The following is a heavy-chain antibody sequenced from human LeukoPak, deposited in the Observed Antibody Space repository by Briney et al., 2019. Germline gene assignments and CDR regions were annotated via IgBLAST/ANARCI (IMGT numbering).Heavy chain of an antibody. D-gene: IGHD6-13*01. CDR1: GFTFSGFW. J-gene: IGHJ6*02. CDR3: ASHSSSWYYYYYGMDV. Sequence: GGSLRLSCAVSGFTFSGFWMSWSRQAPGKGLEWVSVIYSGGSTYYADSVKGRFTISRDNSKNTLYLQMNSLRAEDTAVYYCASHSSSWYYYYYGMDVWGQGTTVTVSS. CDR2: IYSGGST. V-gene: IGHV3-53*01.